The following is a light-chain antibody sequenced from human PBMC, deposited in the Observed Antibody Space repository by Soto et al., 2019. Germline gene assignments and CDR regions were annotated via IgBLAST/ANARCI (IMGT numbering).Light chain of an antibody. CDR2: KAS. J-gene: IGKJ1*01. CDR1: QTISSW. CDR3: QHYNTWT. Sequence: SVRDRVTITCRASQTISSWLAWYQQKPGKAPKLLIYKASTLKSGVPSRFGGNGSGTEFSLTISSLQADDFGSYYCQHYNTWTFGPGTKVDIK. V-gene: IGKV1-5*03.